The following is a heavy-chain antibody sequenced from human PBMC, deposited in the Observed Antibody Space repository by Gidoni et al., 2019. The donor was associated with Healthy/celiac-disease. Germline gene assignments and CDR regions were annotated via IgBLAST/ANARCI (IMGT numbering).Heavy chain of an antibody. V-gene: IGHV3-33*01. D-gene: IGHD3-3*01. Sequence: QVQLVESGGGVVQPGRSLRLSCAASGFTFRSYGMHWVRQAPGKGLEWVAVIWYDGSNKYYADSVKGRFTISRDNSKNTLYLQMNSLRAEDTAVYYCARDRKEIFGVVIPHFDYWGQGTLVTVSS. CDR2: IWYDGSNK. CDR1: GFTFRSYG. CDR3: ARDRKEIFGVVIPHFDY. J-gene: IGHJ4*02.